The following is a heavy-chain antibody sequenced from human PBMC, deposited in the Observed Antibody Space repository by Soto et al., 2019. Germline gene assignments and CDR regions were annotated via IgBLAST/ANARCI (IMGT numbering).Heavy chain of an antibody. CDR2: IKSESDSGAA. CDR1: GFTFSHAW. J-gene: IGHJ6*02. CDR3: ATPLPGVTTAGRDPVYYSGMDV. V-gene: IGHV3-15*01. Sequence: PGGSLRLSCAASGFTFSHAWMSWVRQAPGKGLEWVGRIKSESDSGAADTAAPVKGRFTISRDDSKNTWYKHMNSLNTENKGVDYYATPLPGVTTAGRDPVYYSGMDVWGQGTTVTVSS. D-gene: IGHD1-1*01.